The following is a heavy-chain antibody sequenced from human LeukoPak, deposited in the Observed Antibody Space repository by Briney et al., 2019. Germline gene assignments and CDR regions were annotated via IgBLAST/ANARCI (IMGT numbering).Heavy chain of an antibody. CDR2: ISAYNGNT. Sequence: ASVKVSCKASGYTFTSYGISWVRQAPGQGLEWMGWISAYNGNTNYAQKLQGRVAMTTDTSTSTAYMELRSLRSHDTAVYYCARGPLPPKYSRKGKTWFDPWGQGTLVTVSS. D-gene: IGHD2/OR15-2a*01. V-gene: IGHV1-18*01. CDR3: ARGPLPPKYSRKGKTWFDP. J-gene: IGHJ5*02. CDR1: GYTFTSYG.